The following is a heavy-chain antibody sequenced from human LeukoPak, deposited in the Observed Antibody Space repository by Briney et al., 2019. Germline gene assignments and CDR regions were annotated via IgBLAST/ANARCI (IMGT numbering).Heavy chain of an antibody. CDR3: ARTLYIAAAPGGFDY. J-gene: IGHJ4*02. CDR1: GYTFTGHY. V-gene: IGHV1-2*02. Sequence: ASVKVSCKPSGYTFTGHYMHWVRQAPGQGREWMGWINPRNAATNYAQKFQGRVTMTRDTSTGTIYMEMTSLRSDDTAIYYCARTLYIAAAPGGFDYWGQGTLLTVSS. CDR2: INPRNAAT. D-gene: IGHD6-13*01.